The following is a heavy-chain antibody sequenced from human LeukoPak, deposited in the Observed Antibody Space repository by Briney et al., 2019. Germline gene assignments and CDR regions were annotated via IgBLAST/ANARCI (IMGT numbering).Heavy chain of an antibody. D-gene: IGHD4-23*01. CDR1: GFTFSNYW. CDR2: IKSDGSST. Sequence: PGGSLRLSCAASGFTFSNYWMHWVRQASGKGLVWVSRIKSDGSSTSYADSVKGRFTISRDNAKNTLYLQMNSLRAEDTAVYYCARAVGNSEDFDYWGQGTLVTVSS. V-gene: IGHV3-74*01. J-gene: IGHJ4*02. CDR3: ARAVGNSEDFDY.